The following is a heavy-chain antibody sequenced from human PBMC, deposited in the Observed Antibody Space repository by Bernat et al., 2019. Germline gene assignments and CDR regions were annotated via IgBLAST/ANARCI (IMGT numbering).Heavy chain of an antibody. D-gene: IGHD5-12*01. CDR2: LLGNGDHP. CDR3: ARDKDGGYAFDY. J-gene: IGHJ4*02. V-gene: IGHV3-64*01. CDR1: GFTFSTYA. Sequence: EVELVESGGGLVQPGGSLRLSCTASGFTFSTYAMHWVRQTPGKGLEYVSSLLGNGDHPQYANSVKGRFTISRDNSKNTLYLQMGSLRPEDTAMYYCARDKDGGYAFDYWGQGTLVTVSS.